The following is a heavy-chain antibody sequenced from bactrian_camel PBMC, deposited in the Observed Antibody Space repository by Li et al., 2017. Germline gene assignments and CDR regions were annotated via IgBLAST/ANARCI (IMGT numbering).Heavy chain of an antibody. CDR2: IIAANGSI. CDR3: AASRFWWLVTRPSEYDF. D-gene: IGHD2*01. V-gene: IGHV3S40*01. CDR1: GSSLSRRY. Sequence: DVQLVESGGGSVQTGTSLKLSCLASGSSLSRRYMAWFRQAPGKEREGVGIIAANGSIHYAESVKGRFTISKDNTGNTLSLQMNSLKPEDTAIYYCAASRFWWLVTRPSEYDFWGQGTQVTVS. J-gene: IGHJ4*01.